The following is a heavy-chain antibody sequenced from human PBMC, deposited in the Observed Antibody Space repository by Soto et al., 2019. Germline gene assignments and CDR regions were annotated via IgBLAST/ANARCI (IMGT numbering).Heavy chain of an antibody. CDR1: GGTFSSYA. J-gene: IGHJ5*02. Sequence: QVQLVQSGAEVKKPGSSVKVSCKASGGTFSSYAISWVRQAPGQGLEWMGGIIPIFGTANYAQKFQGRVTITADESTSTADMELRSLRSEDTAVYYCASEQTWFGENWFDPWGQGTLVTVSS. CDR3: ASEQTWFGENWFDP. D-gene: IGHD3-10*01. V-gene: IGHV1-69*01. CDR2: IIPIFGTA.